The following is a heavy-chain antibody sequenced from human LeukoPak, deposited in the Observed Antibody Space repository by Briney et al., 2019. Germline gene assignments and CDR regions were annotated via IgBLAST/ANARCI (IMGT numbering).Heavy chain of an antibody. J-gene: IGHJ4*02. Sequence: ASVKASCKASGYTFTGYYMHWVRQAPGQGLEWMGWINPNSGGTNYAQKFQGRVTMTRDTSISTAYMELSRLRSEDTAVYYCASSVGATTHFDYWGQGTLVTVSS. D-gene: IGHD1-26*01. CDR3: ASSVGATTHFDY. V-gene: IGHV1-2*02. CDR1: GYTFTGYY. CDR2: INPNSGGT.